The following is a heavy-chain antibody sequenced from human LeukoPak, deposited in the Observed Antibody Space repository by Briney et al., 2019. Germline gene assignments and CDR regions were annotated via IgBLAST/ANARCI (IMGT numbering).Heavy chain of an antibody. CDR2: TYYRSKWYN. Sequence: SQTLSLTCAISGDSVSSNSAAWNWIRQSPSRGLEWLGRTYYRSKWYNDYAVSVKSRITINPDTSKNQFSLQLNSVTPEDTAVYYCAREGVAAADHSYYYYGMDVWGQGTTVTVSS. V-gene: IGHV6-1*01. D-gene: IGHD6-13*01. CDR1: GDSVSSNSAA. J-gene: IGHJ6*02. CDR3: AREGVAAADHSYYYYGMDV.